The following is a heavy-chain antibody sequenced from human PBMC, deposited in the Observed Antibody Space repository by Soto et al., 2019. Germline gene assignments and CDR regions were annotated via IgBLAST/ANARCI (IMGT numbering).Heavy chain of an antibody. CDR3: AKDPNGDYVGAFDS. V-gene: IGHV3-23*01. J-gene: IGHJ4*02. Sequence: EVQLLESGGGLVQPGGSLRLSCTASGFSFSNYAVTWVRQAPGKGLEWVSSIGGDTSYTYYADSVKGRFTISRDKSKNTVFLQMNSLRADDTAVYHCAKDPNGDYVGAFDSWDQGTLVTVSS. D-gene: IGHD4-17*01. CDR1: GFSFSNYA. CDR2: IGGDTSYT.